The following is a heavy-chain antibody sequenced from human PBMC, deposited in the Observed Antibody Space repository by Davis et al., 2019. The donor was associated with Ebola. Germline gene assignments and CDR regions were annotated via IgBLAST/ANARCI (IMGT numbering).Heavy chain of an antibody. CDR3: AKAQDFHYYGMDV. D-gene: IGHD3/OR15-3a*01. CDR2: ISWDSATI. Sequence: PGGSLRLSCAASGFTFSDYYMSWVRYTPGKGLEWVSGISWDSATIAYADSVKGRFTISRDNAKNSLYLQMNSLRAEVTALYYCAKAQDFHYYGMDVWGQGTTVTVSS. CDR1: GFTFSDYY. V-gene: IGHV3-9*01. J-gene: IGHJ6*02.